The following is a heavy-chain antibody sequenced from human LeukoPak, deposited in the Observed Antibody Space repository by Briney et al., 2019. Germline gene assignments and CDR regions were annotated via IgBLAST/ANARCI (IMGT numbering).Heavy chain of an antibody. CDR3: ARLELYYYGSGSYPPPDY. J-gene: IGHJ4*02. V-gene: IGHV5-51*01. Sequence: KGGESLKISCKGSGYSFTSYWIGWVRQMPGKGLEWMGIIYPGDSDTRYSPSFQGQVTISADKSISAAYLQWSSLKAPDTAMYYCARLELYYYGSGSYPPPDYWGQGTLVAVSS. CDR1: GYSFTSYW. D-gene: IGHD3-10*01. CDR2: IYPGDSDT.